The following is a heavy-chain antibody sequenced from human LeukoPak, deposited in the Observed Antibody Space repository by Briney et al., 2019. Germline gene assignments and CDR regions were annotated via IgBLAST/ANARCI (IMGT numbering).Heavy chain of an antibody. CDR1: GFTFSSYW. Sequence: GGSLRLSCAASGFTFSSYWMSWVRQAPGKGLEWVANIKQDGSEKYYVDSMKGRFTISRDNAKNSLYLQMNSLRAEDTAVYYCATSRGSWPDYFDYWGQGTLVTVSS. CDR3: ATSRGSWPDYFDY. CDR2: IKQDGSEK. J-gene: IGHJ4*02. V-gene: IGHV3-7*01. D-gene: IGHD6-13*01.